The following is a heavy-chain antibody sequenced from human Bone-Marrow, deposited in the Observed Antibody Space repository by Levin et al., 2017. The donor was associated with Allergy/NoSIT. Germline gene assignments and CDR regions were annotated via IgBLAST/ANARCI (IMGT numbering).Heavy chain of an antibody. D-gene: IGHD6-19*01. CDR2: ISYDGSNK. CDR3: AKDHSSGWFQH. Sequence: SCAASGFTFSSYGMHWVRQAPGKGLEWVAVISYDGSNKYYADSVKGRFTISRDNSKNTLYLQMNSLRAEDTAVYYCAKDHSSGWFQHWGQGTLVTVSS. J-gene: IGHJ1*01. V-gene: IGHV3-30*18. CDR1: GFTFSSYG.